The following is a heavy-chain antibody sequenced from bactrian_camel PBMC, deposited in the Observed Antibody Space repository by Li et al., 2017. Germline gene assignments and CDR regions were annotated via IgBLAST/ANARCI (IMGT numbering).Heavy chain of an antibody. CDR2: ITRSGGTT. D-gene: IGHD3*01. J-gene: IGHJ4*01. CDR1: GFIFSSYA. Sequence: DVQLVESGGGLVQPGGSLRVSCAASGFIFSSYAMSWVRQAPGKGLEWVSTITRSGGTTYYADSVKGRFTISQDNAKDTVYLEMNSLKPEDTAMYYCNAKLEVGYSGSWCSEVSDYWGQGTQVTVS. CDR3: NAKLEVGYSGSWCSEVSDY. V-gene: IGHV3S40*01.